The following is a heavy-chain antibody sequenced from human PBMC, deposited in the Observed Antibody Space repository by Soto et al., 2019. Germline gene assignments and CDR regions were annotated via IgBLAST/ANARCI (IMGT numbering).Heavy chain of an antibody. V-gene: IGHV3-30*03. CDR3: ARGLLAAGPFDS. CDR1: GFTFNTYG. J-gene: IGHJ4*02. CDR2: ISYDAKSK. D-gene: IGHD2-8*02. Sequence: GGSLRLSCAASGFTFNTYGMHWVRQAPGKGLEWVAVISYDAKSKLYVDSVRGRLTISRDNSKNTLFLQMDSLRPEDTALYYCARGLLAAGPFDSWGQGTLVTVSS.